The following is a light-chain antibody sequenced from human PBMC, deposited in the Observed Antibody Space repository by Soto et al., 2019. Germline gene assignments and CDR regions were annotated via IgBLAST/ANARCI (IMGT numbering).Light chain of an antibody. CDR1: SSDVGGYNY. V-gene: IGLV2-14*01. CDR3: SSYTSISTLGVV. J-gene: IGLJ2*01. Sequence: QSALTQPAAVSGSPGQSITISCTGTSSDVGGYNYVSWYQQHPGKAPKLMIYDVSNRPSGVSNRFSGSKSGNTASLTISGLQAEDEADYYCSSYTSISTLGVVFGGGTKLNVL. CDR2: DVS.